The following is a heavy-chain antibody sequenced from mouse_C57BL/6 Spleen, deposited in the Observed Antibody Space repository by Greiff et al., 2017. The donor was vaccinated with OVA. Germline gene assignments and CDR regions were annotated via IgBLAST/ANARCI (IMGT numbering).Heavy chain of an antibody. CDR3: ASVGPYYFGY. D-gene: IGHD4-1*01. CDR2: IDPSDSYT. V-gene: IGHV1-50*01. J-gene: IGHJ2*01. CDR1: GYTFTSYW. Sequence: QVQLQQPGAELVKPGASVKLSCKASGYTFTSYWMQWVKQRPGQGLEWIGEIDPSDSYTNYNQKFKGNATLTVDTSSSTAYMQLSSLTSEDSAVYYCASVGPYYFGYWGKGTTLTVSS.